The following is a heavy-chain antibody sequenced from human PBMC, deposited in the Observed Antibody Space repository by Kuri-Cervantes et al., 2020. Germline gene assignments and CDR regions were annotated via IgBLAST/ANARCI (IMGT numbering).Heavy chain of an antibody. V-gene: IGHV4-34*01. J-gene: IGHJ4*02. D-gene: IGHD5-12*01. CDR2: INHSGST. CDR1: GYSISSGYY. CDR3: ARGPPGWATTFLDY. Sequence: GSLRLSCAVSGYSISSGYYWSWIRQPPGKGLEWIGEINHSGSTNYNPSLKSRVTISVDTSKNQFSLKLSSVTAADTAVYYCARGPPGWATTFLDYWGQGTLVTVSS.